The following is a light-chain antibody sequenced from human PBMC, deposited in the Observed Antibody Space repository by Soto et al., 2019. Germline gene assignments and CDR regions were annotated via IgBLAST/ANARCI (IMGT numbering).Light chain of an antibody. J-gene: IGKJ4*01. CDR1: RSVTNNY. CDR3: QQRSKWPLT. CDR2: GAS. Sequence: EIVLTQSPGTLSFFPGERATLSCRASRSVTNNYLAWYQQRPGRAPRLLIHGASRRATGIPDRFSGSGSGTDFTLTISSLEPEDFAVYYCQQRSKWPLTFGGGTKVDIK. V-gene: IGKV3D-20*02.